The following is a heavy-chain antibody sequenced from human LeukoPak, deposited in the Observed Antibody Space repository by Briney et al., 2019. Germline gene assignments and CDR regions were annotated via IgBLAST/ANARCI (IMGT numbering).Heavy chain of an antibody. V-gene: IGHV4-59*01. CDR1: GGSISSYY. J-gene: IGHJ2*01. Sequence: PSETLSLTCTVSGGSISSYYWSWIRQPPGKGLEWIGYIYYSGSTNYNPSLKSRVTISVDTSKNQFSLKLSSVTAADTAVYYCARGLERLSLQWLVPSYWYFDLWGRGTLVTVSS. D-gene: IGHD6-19*01. CDR3: ARGLERLSLQWLVPSYWYFDL. CDR2: IYYSGST.